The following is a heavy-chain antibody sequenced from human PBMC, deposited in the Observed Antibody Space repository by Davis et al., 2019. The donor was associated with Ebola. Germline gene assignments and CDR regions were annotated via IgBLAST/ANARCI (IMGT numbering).Heavy chain of an antibody. CDR1: GGSISSSSYH. CDR2: IYYTGRT. J-gene: IGHJ4*02. D-gene: IGHD4-23*01. V-gene: IGHV4-39*01. Sequence: SETLSLTCTVSGGSISSSSYHWGWIRQPPGKGLEGIGSIYYTGRTYYNPSLKSRVTASVDTSKNQFSLKLSSVTAADTAVYYCATLYGYGGRIVDWGQGTLVTVSS. CDR3: ATLYGYGGRIVD.